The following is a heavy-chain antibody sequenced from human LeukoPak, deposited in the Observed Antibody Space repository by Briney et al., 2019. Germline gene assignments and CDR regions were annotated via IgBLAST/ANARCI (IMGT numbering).Heavy chain of an antibody. CDR1: GFTFSDSY. J-gene: IGHJ4*02. CDR3: ARGSRTIELGDDY. D-gene: IGHD5-24*01. CDR2: ISNSSSDT. Sequence: GGSLRLSCAASGFTFSDSYMSWIRQAPGKGLEWVSYISNSSSDTNYADSVKGRFTISRDNAKNSLYLQMNSLRAEDTAVYYCARGSRTIELGDDYWGQGTLVTVSS. V-gene: IGHV3-11*06.